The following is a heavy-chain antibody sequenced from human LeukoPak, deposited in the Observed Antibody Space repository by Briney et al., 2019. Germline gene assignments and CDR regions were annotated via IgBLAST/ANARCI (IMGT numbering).Heavy chain of an antibody. J-gene: IGHJ4*02. CDR2: IKSKTDGGTT. CDR3: TTDLVPAAMYYFDY. D-gene: IGHD2-2*01. CDR1: GFTFSNAW. V-gene: IGHV3-15*01. Sequence: GGSLRLSCAASGFTFSNAWMSWVRQASGKGLEWVGRIKSKTDGGTTDYAAPVKGRFTISRDDSKNTLYLQMNSLKTEDTAVYYCTTDLVPAAMYYFDYWGQGTLVTVSS.